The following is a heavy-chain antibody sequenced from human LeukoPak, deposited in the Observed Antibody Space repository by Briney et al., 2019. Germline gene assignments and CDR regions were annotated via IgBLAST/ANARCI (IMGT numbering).Heavy chain of an antibody. CDR3: AKEAEVGPLYSPWNWFDP. CDR1: GFTFSSYG. Sequence: PGGSLRLSCAASGFTFSSYGMHWVRQAPGKGLEWVAFIRYDGSNKYYADSVKGRFTISRDNSKNTLYLQMNSLRAEDTAVYYCAKEAEVGPLYSPWNWFDPWGQGTLVTVSS. J-gene: IGHJ5*02. V-gene: IGHV3-30*02. D-gene: IGHD4-11*01. CDR2: IRYDGSNK.